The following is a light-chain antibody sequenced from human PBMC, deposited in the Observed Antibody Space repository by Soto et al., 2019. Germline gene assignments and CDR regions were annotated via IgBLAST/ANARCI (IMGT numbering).Light chain of an antibody. Sequence: SYELTQPLSVSVALGQTARITCGVNNIGSKHVHWYQQKPGQAPVLVIYRDNNRPSGIPERFSGSTSGNTATLTISRAQAGDEADYYCQVWDTSTAVVFCGGTKVTVL. CDR3: QVWDTSTAVV. J-gene: IGLJ2*01. CDR1: NIGSKH. V-gene: IGLV3-9*01. CDR2: RDN.